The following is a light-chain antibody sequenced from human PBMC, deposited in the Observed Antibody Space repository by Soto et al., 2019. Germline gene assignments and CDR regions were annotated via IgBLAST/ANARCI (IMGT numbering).Light chain of an antibody. Sequence: DIQLTQSPSFLSASVGDRVTITCRASQGISSYLAWYQQKPGKAPNLLIYAASTSKSGVPSRFSGSGSGTEFTLTISCLQPEDFATYYCQRLNSYLYTFGQGTKLDI. CDR3: QRLNSYLYT. CDR2: AAS. CDR1: QGISSY. J-gene: IGKJ2*01. V-gene: IGKV1-9*01.